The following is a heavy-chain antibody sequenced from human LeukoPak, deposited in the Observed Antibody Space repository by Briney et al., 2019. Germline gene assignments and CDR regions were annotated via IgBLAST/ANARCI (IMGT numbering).Heavy chain of an antibody. CDR3: AKGKTSSTSCWDY. CDR1: GFTFSSYA. Sequence: AGGSLRLSCAASGFTFSSYAMSWVRQTPGKGLEWVSAISGSGGSTYYADSVKGRFTISRDNSKNTLYLQMNSLRAEDTAVYYCAKGKTSSTSCWDYWGQGTLVTVSS. CDR2: ISGSGGST. V-gene: IGHV3-23*01. D-gene: IGHD2-2*01. J-gene: IGHJ4*02.